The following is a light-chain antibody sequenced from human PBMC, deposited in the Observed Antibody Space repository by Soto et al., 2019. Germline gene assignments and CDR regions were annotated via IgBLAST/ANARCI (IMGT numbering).Light chain of an antibody. Sequence: QSVLTQPASVPGSPGQSITISCTGTSSDVGSYNLVSWYQQHPGKAPKLMIYEGSKRPSGVSNRFSGSNSGNTASLTISGLQAEDEADYYCCSYAGSSTPYVFGTGTKLTVL. CDR3: CSYAGSSTPYV. V-gene: IGLV2-23*01. CDR2: EGS. J-gene: IGLJ1*01. CDR1: SSDVGSYNL.